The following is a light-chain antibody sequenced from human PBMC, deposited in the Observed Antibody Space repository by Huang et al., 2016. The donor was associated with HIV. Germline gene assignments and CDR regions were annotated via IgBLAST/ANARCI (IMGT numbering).Light chain of an antibody. Sequence: DIQMTQSPSTLSASVGDRVPITCRDSQSISSLLAWYQQKPGKAPNLLIYKSSNLKTGAPSRFSGRGSGTEFTLTISSLQPDDFATYFCQQYSTYSWTFGQGTKVEL. V-gene: IGKV1-5*03. CDR1: QSISSL. J-gene: IGKJ1*01. CDR2: KSS. CDR3: QQYSTYSWT.